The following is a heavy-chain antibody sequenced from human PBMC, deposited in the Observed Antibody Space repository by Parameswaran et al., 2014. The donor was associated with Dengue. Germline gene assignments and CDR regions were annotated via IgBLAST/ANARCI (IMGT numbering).Heavy chain of an antibody. D-gene: IGHD1-26*01. Sequence: WVRQAPGQGLEWMGGIIPIFRTPNYAQKFQGRVTITADESTSTAYMELISLRSEDTAVYFCAILARPEWEPNGDAFDIWGQGTMVTVSS. J-gene: IGHJ3*02. CDR2: IIPIFRTP. V-gene: IGHV1-69*01. CDR3: AILARPEWEPNGDAFDI.